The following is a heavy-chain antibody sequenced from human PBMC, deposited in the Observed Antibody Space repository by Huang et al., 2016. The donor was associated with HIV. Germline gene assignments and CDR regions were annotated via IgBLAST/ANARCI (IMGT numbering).Heavy chain of an antibody. Sequence: EVQLVESGGGLLQPGRSLRLSCAASGFSIGDYAMHWVRQAPGKGLEWVATMSGNGGSIGEEDSVRGRFTISRDNAENTLFLHVNSLRVEDTDFYYCAKDSGSGSYYNYGYFDLWGRGTLVAVSS. CDR3: AKDSGSGSYYNYGYFDL. CDR2: MSGNGGSI. CDR1: GFSIGDYA. D-gene: IGHD3-10*01. V-gene: IGHV3-9*01. J-gene: IGHJ2*01.